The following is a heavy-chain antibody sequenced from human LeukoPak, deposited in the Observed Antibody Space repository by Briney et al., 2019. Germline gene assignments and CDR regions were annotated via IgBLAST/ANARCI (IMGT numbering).Heavy chain of an antibody. CDR3: AREDIVVVVAASLPGY. V-gene: IGHV3-30*04. CDR2: ISYDGSNK. CDR1: GFTFSSYA. J-gene: IGHJ4*02. D-gene: IGHD2-15*01. Sequence: GRSLRLSCAASGFTFSSYAMHWVRQAPGKGLEWVAVISYDGSNKYYADSVKGRFTISRDNSKNTLYLQMNSLRAEDTAVYYCAREDIVVVVAASLPGYWGQGTLVTVSS.